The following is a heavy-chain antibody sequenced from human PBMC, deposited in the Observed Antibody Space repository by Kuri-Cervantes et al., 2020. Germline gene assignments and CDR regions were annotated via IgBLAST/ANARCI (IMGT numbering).Heavy chain of an antibody. CDR3: AKSPRR. CDR1: GFTFSHYG. CDR2: VSLDGSNR. Sequence: GESLKISCAASGFTFSHYGMHWVRQAPGKGLEWVGVVSLDGSNRYYTDSVKGRFSISRDNSKNTLYLQMNSLRAEDTAVYYCAKSPRRWGQGTLVTVSS. V-gene: IGHV3-30*18. J-gene: IGHJ4*02.